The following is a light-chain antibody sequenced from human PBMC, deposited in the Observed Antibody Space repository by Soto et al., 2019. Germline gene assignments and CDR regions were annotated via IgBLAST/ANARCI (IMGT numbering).Light chain of an antibody. V-gene: IGKV3-11*01. J-gene: IGKJ1*01. CDR3: QQRSNWPKWT. Sequence: EIVLTQSPATLSLSPGERATLSCRASQSVSSYLAWYQQKPGQAPRLLIYDASNRATGIPARFSGSGSGTAFTLTISSLEPEDFAVYYCQQRSNWPKWTFGQGTKVEIK. CDR2: DAS. CDR1: QSVSSY.